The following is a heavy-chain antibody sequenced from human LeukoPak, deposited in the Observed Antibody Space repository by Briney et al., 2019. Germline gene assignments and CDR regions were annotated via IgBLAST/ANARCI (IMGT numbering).Heavy chain of an antibody. V-gene: IGHV4-59*01. Sequence: SETLSLTCTVSGGSISSYYWSWIRQPPGKGLGWIGYIYNSGSTNYNPSLKSRVTISVDTSKKQFSLKLSSVTAADTAMYSCARGGSPARRVYYYMDVWGKGTTVTISS. J-gene: IGHJ6*03. CDR3: ARGGSPARRVYYYMDV. CDR1: GGSISSYY. D-gene: IGHD3-16*01. CDR2: IYNSGST.